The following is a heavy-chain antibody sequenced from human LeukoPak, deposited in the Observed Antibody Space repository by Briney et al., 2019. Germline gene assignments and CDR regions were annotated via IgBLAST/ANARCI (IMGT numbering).Heavy chain of an antibody. V-gene: IGHV3-23*01. CDR1: GFTFRTYA. CDR2: VSGSGGST. J-gene: IGHJ5*02. D-gene: IGHD4-17*01. CDR3: AKSTTVTTTDGDCFDP. Sequence: PGGSLRLSCAASGFTFRTYAMSWVRQAPGKGLEWVSTVSGSGGSTYYADSVKGRFTISRDNSKNTLYLQMNSPRADDTAVYYCAKSTTVTTTDGDCFDPWGQGTLVTVSS.